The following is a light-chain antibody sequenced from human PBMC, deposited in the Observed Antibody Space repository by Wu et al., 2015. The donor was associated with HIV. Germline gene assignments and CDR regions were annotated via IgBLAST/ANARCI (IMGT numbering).Light chain of an antibody. J-gene: IGKJ4*01. CDR1: QSISSW. V-gene: IGKV1-5*03. Sequence: TQSPDTLSASVGDRVTITCRASQSISSWLAWYQQKPGKAPNLLISKASNLQSGVPSRFSGSGSGTDFTLTINRLEPEDFAVYYCQHYGSLPLTFGGGTKVEIK. CDR3: QHYGSLPLT. CDR2: KAS.